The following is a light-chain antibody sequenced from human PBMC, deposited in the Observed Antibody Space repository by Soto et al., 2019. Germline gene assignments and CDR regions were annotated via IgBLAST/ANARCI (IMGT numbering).Light chain of an antibody. CDR2: QTS. CDR1: QYINTR. CDR3: HQRQSWPRT. Sequence: EIVFTQSPSTLSSFPPDRFTLSSRASQYINTRLAWYQHRPGQAPRLLIYQTSLRAAGIPARFSASGSGTDFTLTISDVQPEDFALYYCHQRQSWPRTFGQGTKVDNK. V-gene: IGKV3-11*01. J-gene: IGKJ1*01.